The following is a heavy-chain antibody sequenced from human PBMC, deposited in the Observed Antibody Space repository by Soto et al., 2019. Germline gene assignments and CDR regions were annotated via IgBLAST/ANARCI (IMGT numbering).Heavy chain of an antibody. D-gene: IGHD2-15*01. V-gene: IGHV3-64D*06. J-gene: IGHJ4*02. Sequence: LRLSCSVSGFTFSNYAMHWVRQAPGEGLEYVSGITSDGDSTYHADSVKGRFTISRDNSKNTLYLQMSSLRLEDTAIYYCVKGNQLLRYYFEFWGQGTLVTVSS. CDR3: VKGNQLLRYYFEF. CDR1: GFTFSNYA. CDR2: ITSDGDST.